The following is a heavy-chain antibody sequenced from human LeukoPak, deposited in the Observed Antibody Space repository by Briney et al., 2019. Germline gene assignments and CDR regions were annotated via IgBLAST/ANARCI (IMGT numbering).Heavy chain of an antibody. CDR3: AKDRYSYGYRFDY. Sequence: GSLRLSCAASEFTFSSYAMSWVRQAPGKGLEWVSAISGSGGSTYYADSVKGRFTISRDNSKNTLYLQMNSLRAEDTAVYYCAKDRYSYGYRFDYWGQGTLVTVSS. V-gene: IGHV3-23*01. D-gene: IGHD5-18*01. CDR1: EFTFSSYA. J-gene: IGHJ4*02. CDR2: ISGSGGST.